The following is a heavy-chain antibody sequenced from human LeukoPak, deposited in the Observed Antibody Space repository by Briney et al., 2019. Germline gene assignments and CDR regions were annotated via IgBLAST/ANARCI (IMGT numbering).Heavy chain of an antibody. CDR1: GGSINSDS. V-gene: IGHV4-30-2*01. J-gene: IGHJ4*02. CDR2: IFHGGST. CDR3: AREGYGDYGSGSYYSQGLDY. Sequence: SQTLSPTCAVSGGSINSDSWSWIRQPPGKGLEWGGYIFHGGSTYYNPSLKSRVTISVDTSKNQFSLKMSSVIAADTAMYYCAREGYGDYGSGSYYSQGLDYWGQGTLVTVSS. D-gene: IGHD3-10*01.